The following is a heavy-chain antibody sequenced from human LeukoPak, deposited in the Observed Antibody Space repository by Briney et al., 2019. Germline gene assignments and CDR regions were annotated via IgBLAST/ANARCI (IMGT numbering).Heavy chain of an antibody. CDR3: TTNYYDSSGYRLTDY. CDR1: GFTFSNAW. J-gene: IGHJ4*02. V-gene: IGHV3-15*01. Sequence: GGSLRLSCAASGFTFSNAWMGWVRQAPGKGLEWVGRIKSKTDGGTTDYAAPVKGRFTISRDDSKNTLYLQMNSLKTKDTAVYYCTTNYYDSSGYRLTDYWGQGTLVTVSS. CDR2: IKSKTDGGTT. D-gene: IGHD3-22*01.